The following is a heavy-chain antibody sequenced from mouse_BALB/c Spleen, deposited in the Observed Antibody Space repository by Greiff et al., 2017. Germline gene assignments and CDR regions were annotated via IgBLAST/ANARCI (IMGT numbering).Heavy chain of an antibody. CDR1: GFNIKDTY. CDR3: ARGEAGTRDY. D-gene: IGHD4-1*01. CDR2: IDPANGNT. V-gene: IGHV14-3*02. J-gene: IGHJ2*01. Sequence: EVKLVESGAELVKPGASVKLSCTASGFNIKDTYMHWVKQRPEQGLEWIGRIDPANGNTKYDPKFQGKATITADTSSITAYLQLSSLTSEDTAVYYCARGEAGTRDYWGQGTTLTVSS.